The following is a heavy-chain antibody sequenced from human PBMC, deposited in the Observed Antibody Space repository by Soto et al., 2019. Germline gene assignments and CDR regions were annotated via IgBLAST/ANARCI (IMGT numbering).Heavy chain of an antibody. CDR1: GGSISSYY. V-gene: IGHV4-59*01. J-gene: IGHJ4*01. Sequence: SEILRLPFTVSGGSISSYYWSWIRQPPGKGLEWIGYIYYSRSTNYTPSLRSRVTISVDTSKILFSLKLSSVTAADTAVYYCARDYGDYFDFWGQGTLVTVSS. D-gene: IGHD4-17*01. CDR3: ARDYGDYFDF. CDR2: IYYSRST.